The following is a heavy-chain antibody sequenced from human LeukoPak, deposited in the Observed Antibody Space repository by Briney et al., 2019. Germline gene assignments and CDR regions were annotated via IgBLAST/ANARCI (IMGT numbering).Heavy chain of an antibody. J-gene: IGHJ4*02. Sequence: AAVKVSCKASGYTFTSYGISWVRQAPEQGLEWMGWISAYNGNTNYAQKLQGRVTMTTDTSTSTAYMELRSLRSDDTAVYYCARARTMYYYDSSVDWGQGTLVTVSS. CDR2: ISAYNGNT. D-gene: IGHD3-22*01. V-gene: IGHV1-18*01. CDR1: GYTFTSYG. CDR3: ARARTMYYYDSSVD.